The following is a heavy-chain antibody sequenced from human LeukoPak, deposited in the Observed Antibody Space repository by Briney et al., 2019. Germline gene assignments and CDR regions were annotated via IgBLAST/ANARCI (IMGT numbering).Heavy chain of an antibody. CDR3: ARDTANYYYDSSGYYFDY. D-gene: IGHD3-22*01. CDR1: GYTFINYY. Sequence: ASVKVSCKASGYTFINYYMHWVRQAPGQGLEWMGIINPRGGSTSYAQKFQGRVTMTRDTSTSTVYMELSSLRSEDTAVYYCARDTANYYYDSSGYYFDYWGQGTLVTVSS. J-gene: IGHJ4*02. CDR2: INPRGGST. V-gene: IGHV1-46*01.